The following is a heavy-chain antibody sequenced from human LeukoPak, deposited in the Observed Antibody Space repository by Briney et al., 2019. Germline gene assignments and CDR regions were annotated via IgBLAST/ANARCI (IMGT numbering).Heavy chain of an antibody. CDR2: IYNGGGT. CDR3: ARDDKQLAGVDY. CDR1: GSTVSSNY. J-gene: IGHJ4*02. V-gene: IGHV3-53*01. D-gene: IGHD6-6*01. Sequence: PGGSLRLSCAASGSTVSSNYMTWVRQAPGKGLEWVSVIYNGGGTFYADSVKGRFTISRDNSKNTLYLQMNNLRTEDTAVYYCARDDKQLAGVDYWGQGTLVTVSS.